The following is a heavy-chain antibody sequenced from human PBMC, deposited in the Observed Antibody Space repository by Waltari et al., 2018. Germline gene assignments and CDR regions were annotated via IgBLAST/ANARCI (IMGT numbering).Heavy chain of an antibody. CDR1: GVPVSSSGVG. D-gene: IGHD6-13*01. Sequence: QITLKESGPSLVKRTQTLTLTRTVSGVPVSSSGVGVGWFRQTPGKALEWLALIYYNDDARCSPSLRSRLTITKDTSKNQVVLTMTNMDPVDTATYYCAHTPLRWELVLDYWGQGTLVTVSS. CDR2: IYYNDDA. J-gene: IGHJ4*02. CDR3: AHTPLRWELVLDY. V-gene: IGHV2-5*01.